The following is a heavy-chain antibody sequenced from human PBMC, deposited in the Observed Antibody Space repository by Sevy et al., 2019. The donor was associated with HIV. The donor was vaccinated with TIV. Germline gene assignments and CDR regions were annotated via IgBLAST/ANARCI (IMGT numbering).Heavy chain of an antibody. V-gene: IGHV1-2*02. J-gene: IGHJ4*01. CDR1: GYTFTDYY. Sequence: ASVKVSCKASGYTFTDYYMHWVRQAPGQGLEWMGWIDPNNGNSNSAQKFQGRLTLTSDMSISTAYMELSRLRSDDTAIYFCTLDEIYTHPWEFDWWSHGALVTVSS. CDR2: IDPNNGNS. CDR3: TLDEIYTHPWEFDW. D-gene: IGHD1-26*01.